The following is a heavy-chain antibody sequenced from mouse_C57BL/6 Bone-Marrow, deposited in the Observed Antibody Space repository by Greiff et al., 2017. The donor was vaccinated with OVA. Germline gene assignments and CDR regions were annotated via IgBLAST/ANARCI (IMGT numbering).Heavy chain of an antibody. CDR3: ARKELSTVVAPYYAMDY. CDR1: GYSITSGYY. J-gene: IGHJ4*01. CDR2: ISYDGSN. V-gene: IGHV3-6*01. Sequence: VQLKESGPGLVKPSQSLSLTCSVTGYSITSGYYWNWIRQFPGNRLEWMGYISYDGSNNYNPSLKNRISITRDTSKNQFFLKLNAVTTEHTATYYCARKELSTVVAPYYAMDYWGQGTSVTVSS. D-gene: IGHD1-1*01.